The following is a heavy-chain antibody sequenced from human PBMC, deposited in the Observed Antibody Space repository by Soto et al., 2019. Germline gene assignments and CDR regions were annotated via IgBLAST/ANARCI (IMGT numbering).Heavy chain of an antibody. CDR2: ISGSGGST. CDR1: GFTFSSYA. CDR3: AKSRYDSSGYYDY. J-gene: IGHJ4*02. Sequence: EVQLLESGGGLVQPGGSLRLSCAASGFTFSSYAMSWVRQAPGKGLEWGSAISGSGGSTYYADSVKGRFTISRDNSNNTLYLQMNSLRAEDTAVYYCAKSRYDSSGYYDYWCEGTLVTVSS. D-gene: IGHD3-22*01. V-gene: IGHV3-23*01.